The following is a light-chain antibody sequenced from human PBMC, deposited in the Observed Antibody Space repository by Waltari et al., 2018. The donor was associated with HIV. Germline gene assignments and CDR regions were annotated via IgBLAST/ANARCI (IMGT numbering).Light chain of an antibody. CDR1: SRDVGGYNL. J-gene: IGLJ2*01. Sequence: QSALTQPASVSGSPGQPITISCPGTSRDVGGYNLSPRYQQHPGKAPKLMIYEVSKRPSGVSNRFSGSKSGNTASLTISGLQAEDEADYYCCAYAGSTTYVIFGGGTKLTVL. CDR3: CAYAGSTTYVI. CDR2: EVS. V-gene: IGLV2-23*02.